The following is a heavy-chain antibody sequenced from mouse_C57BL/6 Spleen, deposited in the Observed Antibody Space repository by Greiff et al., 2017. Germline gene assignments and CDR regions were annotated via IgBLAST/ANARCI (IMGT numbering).Heavy chain of an antibody. J-gene: IGHJ4*01. CDR3: ARKDYYGSSYLYAMDY. Sequence: QVQLQQSGPGLVQPSQSLSITCTVSGFSLTSYGVHWVRQSPGKGLEWLGVIWSGGSTDYNAAFISRLSISKDNSKSQVFFKMNSLQADDTAIYYCARKDYYGSSYLYAMDYWGQGTSVTVSS. D-gene: IGHD1-1*01. V-gene: IGHV2-2*01. CDR2: IWSGGST. CDR1: GFSLTSYG.